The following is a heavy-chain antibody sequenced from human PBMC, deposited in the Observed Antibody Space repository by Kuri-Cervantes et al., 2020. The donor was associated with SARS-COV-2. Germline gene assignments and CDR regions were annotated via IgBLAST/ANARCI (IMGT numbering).Heavy chain of an antibody. V-gene: IGHV3-30-3*01. CDR2: ISYDGSNK. CDR3: ASRETAGTFSGYFQH. Sequence: GGSLRLSCAASGFTFSSYAMHWVRQAPGKGLEWVAVISYDGSNKYYADSVKGRFTISRDNSKNTLYLQMNGLRAEDTAVYYCASRETAGTFSGYFQHWGQGTLVTVSS. CDR1: GFTFSSYA. D-gene: IGHD6-13*01. J-gene: IGHJ1*01.